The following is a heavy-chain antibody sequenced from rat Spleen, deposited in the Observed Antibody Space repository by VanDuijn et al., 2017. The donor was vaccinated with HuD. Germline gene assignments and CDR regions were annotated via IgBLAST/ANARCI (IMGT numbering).Heavy chain of an antibody. CDR2: ISTGGGNT. Sequence: EVQLVESGGGLVQPGRSMKLSCAALGFTFSNYYMAWVRQAPTKGLEWVASISTGGGNTYYRDSVKGRFTISRDNAKSTLYLQMDSLRSEDTATYYCARYNIGFAYWGQGTLVTVSS. J-gene: IGHJ3*01. CDR3: ARYNIGFAY. V-gene: IGHV5-25*01. CDR1: GFTFSNYY. D-gene: IGHD1-5*01.